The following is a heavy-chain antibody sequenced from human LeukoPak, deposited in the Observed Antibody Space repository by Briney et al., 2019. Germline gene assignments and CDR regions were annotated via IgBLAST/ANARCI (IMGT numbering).Heavy chain of an antibody. D-gene: IGHD3-16*01. CDR3: ARDPGSPWGEPYYYYMDV. CDR2: ITPSGGTT. J-gene: IGHJ6*03. CDR1: GYTFTSYG. Sequence: GASVKVSCKASGYTFTSYGISWVRQAPGQGLEWMGIITPSGGTTNNAQKFQGRITMTRDMSTSTVYMELSSLRYEDTAVYYCARDPGSPWGEPYYYYMDVWGKGTTVTVSS. V-gene: IGHV1-46*01.